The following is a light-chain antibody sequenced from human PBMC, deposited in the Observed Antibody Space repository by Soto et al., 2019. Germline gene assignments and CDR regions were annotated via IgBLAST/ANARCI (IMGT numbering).Light chain of an antibody. CDR3: SSYAGSNSPYV. Sequence: QSVLTQPPSASGSPGQSVTISCTGTNNDIGGYNYVSWYQQHPGKAPKLMIHEVNKRPSGVPDRVSGSKSGNTASLTVSGLQAEDEADYYCSSYAGSNSPYVFGTGTKVTVL. CDR1: NNDIGGYNY. J-gene: IGLJ1*01. CDR2: EVN. V-gene: IGLV2-8*01.